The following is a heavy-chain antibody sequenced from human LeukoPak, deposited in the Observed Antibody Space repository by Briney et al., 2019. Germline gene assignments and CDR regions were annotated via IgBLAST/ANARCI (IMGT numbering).Heavy chain of an antibody. V-gene: IGHV3-48*03. Sequence: GGSLRLSCAASGFTFSSYEMNWVREAPGKGLEWVSYISSSGSTTYYADSVKGQFTISRDNAKNSLYLQMNSLRAKDTAVYYCTRWDYWGQGTLVTVSS. CDR2: ISSSGSTT. CDR1: GFTFSSYE. CDR3: TRWDY. J-gene: IGHJ4*02.